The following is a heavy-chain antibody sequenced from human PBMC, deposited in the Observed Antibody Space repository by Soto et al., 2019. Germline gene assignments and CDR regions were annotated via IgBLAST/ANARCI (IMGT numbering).Heavy chain of an antibody. Sequence: QLQLQESGPGLVKPSETLSLTCTVSGGSISSSSYYWGWIRQPPGKGLGWIGSIYYSGSTYYNPSLKSRVTISVDTSKNQFSLKLSSVTAADTAVYYCARHYDILTGYSLDYWGQGTLVTVSS. CDR2: IYYSGST. D-gene: IGHD3-9*01. CDR3: ARHYDILTGYSLDY. J-gene: IGHJ4*02. CDR1: GGSISSSSYY. V-gene: IGHV4-39*01.